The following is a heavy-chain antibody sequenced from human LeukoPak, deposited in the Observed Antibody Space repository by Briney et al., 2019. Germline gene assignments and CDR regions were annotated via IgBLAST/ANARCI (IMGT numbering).Heavy chain of an antibody. CDR3: ARDVTIFGVVTHRPKNDRDWYFDL. D-gene: IGHD3-3*01. V-gene: IGHV4-31*03. CDR1: GGSISSGGYY. Sequence: SQTLSLTCTVSGGSISSGGYYWSWIRQHPGQGLEWIGYIYYSGSTYYNPSLKSRATISVDTSKNQFSLKLSSVTAADTAVYYCARDVTIFGVVTHRPKNDRDWYFDLWGRGTLVTVSS. CDR2: IYYSGST. J-gene: IGHJ2*01.